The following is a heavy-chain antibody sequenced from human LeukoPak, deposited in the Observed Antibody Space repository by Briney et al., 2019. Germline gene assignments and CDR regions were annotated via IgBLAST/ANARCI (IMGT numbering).Heavy chain of an antibody. V-gene: IGHV1-46*01. CDR1: GYTFTSYY. CDR3: ARDREWGPEDYYDG. J-gene: IGHJ4*02. Sequence: GASVKVSCKASGYTFTSYYIHWVRQAPGQGLEWMGIINPGGGSTSYAQEFQGRVTMTRDTSTSTVYMELSSLRSEDTAVYYCARDREWGPEDYYDGWGQGTLVADSS. CDR2: INPGGGST. D-gene: IGHD2-8*01.